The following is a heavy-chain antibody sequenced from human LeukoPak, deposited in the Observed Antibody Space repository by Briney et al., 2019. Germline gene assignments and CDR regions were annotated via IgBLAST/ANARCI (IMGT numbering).Heavy chain of an antibody. J-gene: IGHJ4*02. V-gene: IGHV3-21*06. CDR1: GVTFSFYS. CDR3: TRDRIGPHDF. CDR2: LTSSSSKA. Sequence: GGSLRLSCAASGVTFSFYSMNWVRQAPGKGLEWVSSLTSSSSKASYVDSVKGRCTIFRDNAQNSLYLQMDSLRGEDTAVYHCTRDRIGPHDFWGQGPLVTVSS.